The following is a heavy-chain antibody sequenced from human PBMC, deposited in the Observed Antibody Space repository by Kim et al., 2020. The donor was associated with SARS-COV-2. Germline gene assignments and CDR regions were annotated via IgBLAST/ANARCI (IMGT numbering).Heavy chain of an antibody. D-gene: IGHD5-12*01. V-gene: IGHV1-69*13. J-gene: IGHJ3*02. Sequence: SVKVSCKASGGTFSSYAISWVRQAPGQWLEWMGGIIPIFGTANYAQKFQGRVTITADESTSTAYMELSSLRSEDTAVYYCARRTRPGYSGYDSLVDIWGQGTMVTVSS. CDR2: IIPIFGTA. CDR3: ARRTRPGYSGYDSLVDI. CDR1: GGTFSSYA.